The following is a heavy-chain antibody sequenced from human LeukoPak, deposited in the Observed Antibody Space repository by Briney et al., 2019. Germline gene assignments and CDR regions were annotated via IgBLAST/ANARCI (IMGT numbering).Heavy chain of an antibody. CDR2: ISGSGGST. Sequence: GGSLRLSCAASGFTFSSYAMSWVRQAPGKGLEWVSSISGSGGSTYYADSVKGRFTISRDNSKNTLYLQMNSLRAEDTAVYYCAKGLLLWLGELSPSFDYWGQGTLVTVSS. CDR3: AKGLLLWLGELSPSFDY. CDR1: GFTFSSYA. J-gene: IGHJ4*02. V-gene: IGHV3-23*01. D-gene: IGHD3-10*01.